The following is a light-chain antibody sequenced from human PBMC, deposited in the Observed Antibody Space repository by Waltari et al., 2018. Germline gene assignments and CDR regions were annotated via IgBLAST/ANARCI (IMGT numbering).Light chain of an antibody. CDR2: DVS. CDR1: SSDVGGCNY. Sequence: QSALTQPRSVSWSPGQVVTISCTGTSSDVGGCNYVSWYQQHPGKAPKLMIYDVSKRPSGVPDRFSGSKSVNTASLTISGLQAEDEADYYCCSYAGSLHVIFGGGTKLTVL. CDR3: CSYAGSLHVI. V-gene: IGLV2-11*01. J-gene: IGLJ2*01.